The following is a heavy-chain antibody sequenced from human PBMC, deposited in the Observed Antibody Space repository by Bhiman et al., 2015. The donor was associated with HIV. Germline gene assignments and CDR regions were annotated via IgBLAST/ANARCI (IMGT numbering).Heavy chain of an antibody. D-gene: IGHD3-22*01. Sequence: EVLLLESGGGVVQPGGSLRLSCAASGFTFSGYAMSWVRQAPGKGLEWVSTISGTTITTYYADSVKGRFTISRDNSQNTLSLQMHSLRAEDTAIYYCAKHPSRYCRVTGCSNLDYWGQGTLVTVSS. CDR3: AKHPSRYCRVTGCSNLDY. V-gene: IGHV3-23*01. J-gene: IGHJ4*02. CDR2: ISGTTITT. CDR1: GFTFSGYA.